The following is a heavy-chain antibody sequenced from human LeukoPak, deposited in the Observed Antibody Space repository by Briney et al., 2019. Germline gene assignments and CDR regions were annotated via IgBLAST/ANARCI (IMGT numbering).Heavy chain of an antibody. CDR3: ARDRRSGSYSLYYYYMDV. CDR1: GYTFTSYG. J-gene: IGHJ6*03. D-gene: IGHD1-26*01. CDR2: ISAYNGNT. Sequence: ASVKVSCKASGYTFTSYGISWVRQAPGQGLEWMGWISAYNGNTNYAQKLQGRVTMTTDTSTSTAYMELRSLRSDDTAVYYCARDRRSGSYSLYYYYMDVWGKGTTVTISS. V-gene: IGHV1-18*01.